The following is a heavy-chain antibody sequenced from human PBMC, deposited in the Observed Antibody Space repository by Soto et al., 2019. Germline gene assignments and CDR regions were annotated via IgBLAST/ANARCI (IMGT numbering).Heavy chain of an antibody. CDR2: IYPGDSHT. CDR3: VRHPIVGTTDWFDH. Sequence: GESLKISCKGSGYSFTDYWIGWVRQMPGKGLEWMGTIYPGDSHTRYSPSFQGQVTISADKSISTAYLQWRSLKASDTAMYYCVRHPIVGTTDWFDHWGQGTLVTVSS. J-gene: IGHJ5*02. CDR1: GYSFTDYW. V-gene: IGHV5-51*01. D-gene: IGHD1-26*01.